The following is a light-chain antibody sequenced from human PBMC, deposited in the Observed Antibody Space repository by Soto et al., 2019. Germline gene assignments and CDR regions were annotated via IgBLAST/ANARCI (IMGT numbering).Light chain of an antibody. J-gene: IGLJ2*01. V-gene: IGLV1-40*01. Sequence: QSVLTQPPSVSGAPGQRVTISCAGNTSNIGAGYDVHWYQQFPGNAPRLVIHANTNRPSGVPDRFSGSKSGTSASLAITGLQADDEADYHCQSYDIKLSSPVFGGGTKLTVL. CDR3: QSYDIKLSSPV. CDR2: ANT. CDR1: TSNIGAGYD.